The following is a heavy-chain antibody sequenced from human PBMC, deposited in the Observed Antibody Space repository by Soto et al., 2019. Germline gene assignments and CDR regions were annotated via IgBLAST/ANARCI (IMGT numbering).Heavy chain of an antibody. Sequence: ASVKVSCKASGYTFTGYYMHWVRQAPGQGLEWMGWINPNSGGTNYAQKFQGWVTMTRDTSISTAYMELSRLRSDDTAVYYCARGDCSSTSCYLRHWLDPWGQGTLVTVSS. CDR2: INPNSGGT. D-gene: IGHD2-2*01. V-gene: IGHV1-2*04. CDR3: ARGDCSSTSCYLRHWLDP. J-gene: IGHJ5*02. CDR1: GYTFTGYY.